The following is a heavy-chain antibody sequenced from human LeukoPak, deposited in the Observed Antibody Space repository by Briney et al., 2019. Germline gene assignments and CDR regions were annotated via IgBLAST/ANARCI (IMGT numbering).Heavy chain of an antibody. D-gene: IGHD6-13*01. V-gene: IGHV3-30*03. J-gene: IGHJ4*02. Sequence: GGSLRLSCAASGFTFSSYVMHWVRQAPGKGLEWVAIISYDGSNKFYADSVKGRFTISRDNSKNTLYLQMNSLRAEDTAVYYCVRDIVPYSSNWYYFDYWGQGTLVTVSS. CDR1: GFTFSSYV. CDR3: VRDIVPYSSNWYYFDY. CDR2: ISYDGSNK.